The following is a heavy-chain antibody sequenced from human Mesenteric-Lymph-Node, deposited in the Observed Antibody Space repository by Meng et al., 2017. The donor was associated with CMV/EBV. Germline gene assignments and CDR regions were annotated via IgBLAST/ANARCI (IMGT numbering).Heavy chain of an antibody. CDR3: ARDNVNPEGFDP. CDR2: INPNSGVS. D-gene: IGHD2/OR15-2a*01. V-gene: IGHV1-2*06. CDR1: GYTFTDFY. J-gene: IGHJ5*02. Sequence: QVQLVQSRAEVGKPGASVMVSCKASGYTFTDFYIHWVRQAPGKGLEWMGRINPNSGVSNSAQNFQGRVTMTRDTSISTAYMELGRLTSDDTAVYYCARDNVNPEGFDPWGQGTLVTVSS.